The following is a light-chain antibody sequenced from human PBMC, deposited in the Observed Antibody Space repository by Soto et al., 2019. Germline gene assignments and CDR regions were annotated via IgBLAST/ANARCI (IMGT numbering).Light chain of an antibody. Sequence: DIPMTQSPSSLSASVGERVTITCRASQSIANHLNWYQQKPGKAPKLLIYAASTLESGVPSRFSGSGSETDFTLTISSLQPEDFATYYCQQSYNSHTFGQGTKLEIK. CDR1: QSIANH. CDR3: QQSYNSHT. V-gene: IGKV1-39*01. J-gene: IGKJ2*01. CDR2: AAS.